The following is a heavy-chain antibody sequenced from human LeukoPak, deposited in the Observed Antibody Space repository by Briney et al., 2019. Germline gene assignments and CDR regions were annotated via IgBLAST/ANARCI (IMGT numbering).Heavy chain of an antibody. D-gene: IGHD6-19*01. CDR3: ARARDTSGSMAY. J-gene: IGHJ4*02. Sequence: GASVKVSCKASGYTFTSYGLSWVRQAPGQGLEWMGWISANNGNTNYALKLQGRVTMTTDTSTSTAYMELRSLRSDDTAVYYCARARDTSGSMAYWGQGTLVTVSS. CDR2: ISANNGNT. CDR1: GYTFTSYG. V-gene: IGHV1-18*01.